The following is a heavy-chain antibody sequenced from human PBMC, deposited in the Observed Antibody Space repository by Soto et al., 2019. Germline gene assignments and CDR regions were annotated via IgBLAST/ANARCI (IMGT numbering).Heavy chain of an antibody. D-gene: IGHD6-19*01. J-gene: IGHJ6*02. V-gene: IGHV4-4*07. CDR3: AGDLGSSGWYGMDV. CDR1: GGSISSYY. CDR2: IYTSGST. Sequence: QVQLQESGPGLVKPSETLSLTCTVSGGSISSYYWSWIRQPAGKGLEWIGRIYTSGSTNYNPSLKSRVTMSVDTSKNQFSLKVTSVTAADTVVYYCAGDLGSSGWYGMDVWGQGTTVTVSS.